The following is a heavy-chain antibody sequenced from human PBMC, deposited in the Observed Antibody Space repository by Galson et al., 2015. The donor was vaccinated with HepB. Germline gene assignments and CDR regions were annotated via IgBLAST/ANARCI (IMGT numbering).Heavy chain of an antibody. V-gene: IGHV3-33*01. J-gene: IGHJ4*02. Sequence: SLRLSCAASGFTFSSYGMHWVRQAPGKGLEWVAVIWYDGSNKYYADSVKGRFTISRDNSKNTLYLQMNSLRAEDTAVYYCARDTQEYSSSWYLGYWGQGTLVTVSS. CDR1: GFTFSSYG. CDR3: ARDTQEYSSSWYLGY. CDR2: IWYDGSNK. D-gene: IGHD6-13*01.